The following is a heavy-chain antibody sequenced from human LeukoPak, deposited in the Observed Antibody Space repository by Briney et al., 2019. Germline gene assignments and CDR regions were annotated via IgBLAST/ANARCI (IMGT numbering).Heavy chain of an antibody. J-gene: IGHJ4*02. V-gene: IGHV3-30*02. D-gene: IGHD6-6*01. CDR2: IRYDGSNK. CDR3: AKDKGSSGDY. CDR1: GFTFSTYG. Sequence: GGSLRLSCAASGFTFSTYGMHWVRQAPGKGLEWVAFIRYDGSNKYYADSVKGRFTISRDNSKNTLYLQMNSLRPEDTAVYYCAKDKGSSGDYWGQGTLVTVSS.